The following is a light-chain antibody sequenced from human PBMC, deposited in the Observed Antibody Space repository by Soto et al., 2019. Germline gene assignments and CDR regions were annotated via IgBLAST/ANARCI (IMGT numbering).Light chain of an antibody. V-gene: IGKV1-9*01. J-gene: IGKJ2*01. CDR2: DSS. CDR3: QKLINYRYP. Sequence: DIQLTQSPSFLSASVEDRVTISCRASYDISSSSAWYQQEPGKPPKLLIYDSSTLQTGVPSRFTGSGSGRKFTITIIGLKFGDFETFSCQKLINYRYPLAQGTRL. CDR1: YDISSS.